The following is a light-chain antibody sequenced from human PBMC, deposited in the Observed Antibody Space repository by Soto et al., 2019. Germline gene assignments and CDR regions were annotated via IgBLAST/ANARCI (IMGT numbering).Light chain of an antibody. CDR2: ANN. CDR1: SSNIGTQT. V-gene: IGLV1-40*01. CDR3: QSYDSNLNGLYV. J-gene: IGLJ1*01. Sequence: VLTQPPSVSGAPGQRVTISCTGSSSNIGTQTVHWYQHLPGAAPKVLIYANNNRPSGVPDRFSVSKSGTSASLAITGLQAEDEADYYCQSYDSNLNGLYVFGTGTKGTVL.